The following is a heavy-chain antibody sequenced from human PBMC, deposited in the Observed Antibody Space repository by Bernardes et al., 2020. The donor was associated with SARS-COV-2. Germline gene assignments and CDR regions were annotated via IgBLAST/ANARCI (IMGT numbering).Heavy chain of an antibody. CDR2: FDPEDGET. V-gene: IGHV1-24*01. CDR1: GYTLTELS. J-gene: IGHJ6*02. CDR3: ATEYCSGGSCYRVDGMDV. D-gene: IGHD2-15*01. Sequence: ASVKVSCKVSGYTLTELSMHWVRQAPGKGLEWMGGFDPEDGETIYAQKFQGRVTMTEDTPTDTAYLELSSLRSADTAVYYCATEYCSGGSCYRVDGMDVWGQGTTVTVSS.